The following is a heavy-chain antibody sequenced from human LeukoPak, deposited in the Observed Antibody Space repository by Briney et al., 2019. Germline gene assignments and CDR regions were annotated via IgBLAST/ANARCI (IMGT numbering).Heavy chain of an antibody. V-gene: IGHV3-23*01. J-gene: IGHJ4*02. CDR3: AKDPPYDSSGHRAY. CDR2: ISGSGGST. CDR1: GFTFSSYA. Sequence: GGSLRLSCVASGFTFSSYAMSWVRQAPGKGLEWVSAISGSGGSTYYADSVKGRFTISRDNSKNTLYLQMNSLRAEDTAVYYCAKDPPYDSSGHRAYRGKGTLVTVSS. D-gene: IGHD3-22*01.